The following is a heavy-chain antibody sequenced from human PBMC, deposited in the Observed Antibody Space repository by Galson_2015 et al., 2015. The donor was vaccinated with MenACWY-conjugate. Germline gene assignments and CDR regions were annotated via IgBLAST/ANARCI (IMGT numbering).Heavy chain of an antibody. J-gene: IGHJ6*02. D-gene: IGHD5-12*01. V-gene: IGHV3-23*01. CDR3: AKPRGIVATIHGGMDV. Sequence: VKGRFTISRDKSKSTLYLQMNSLRAEDTAVYYCAKPRGIVATIHGGMDVWGQGTTVTVSS.